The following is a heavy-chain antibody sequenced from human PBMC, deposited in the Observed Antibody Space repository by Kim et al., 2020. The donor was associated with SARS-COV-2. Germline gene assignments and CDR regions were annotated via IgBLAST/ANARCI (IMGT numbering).Heavy chain of an antibody. CDR3: ATDLDHRVAAEGRFECLG. Sequence: ASVKVSCKVSGYTLTELSMHWVRQAPGKGLEWMGGFDPEDGETIYAQKFQGRVTMTEDTSTDTAYMELSSLRSEDTAVYYCATDLDHRVAAEGRFECLGWGQGTLVTVSS. D-gene: IGHD6-13*01. CDR2: FDPEDGET. CDR1: GYTLTELS. V-gene: IGHV1-24*01. J-gene: IGHJ4*02.